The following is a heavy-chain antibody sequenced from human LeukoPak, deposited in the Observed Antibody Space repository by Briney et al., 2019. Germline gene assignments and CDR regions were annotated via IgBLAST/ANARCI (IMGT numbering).Heavy chain of an antibody. D-gene: IGHD6-19*01. Sequence: SETLSLTCAVYGGSFSGYYWSWIRQPPGKGLEWIGEINHSGSTNYNPSLKSRVTISVDTSKNQFSLKLSSVTAADTAVYYCARGRIQWLAYYFDYRGQGTLVTVSS. CDR3: ARGRIQWLAYYFDY. CDR2: INHSGST. CDR1: GGSFSGYY. J-gene: IGHJ4*02. V-gene: IGHV4-34*01.